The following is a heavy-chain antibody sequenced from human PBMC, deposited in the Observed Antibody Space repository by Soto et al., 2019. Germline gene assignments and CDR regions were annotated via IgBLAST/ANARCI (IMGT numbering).Heavy chain of an antibody. Sequence: SETLSLTCTVSGGSINSGGYYWSWIRQRPGKGLEWIGYIYYNGIAYYNPSLKSRITISVDTSKNQFSLKLSSMTAADTAVYYCARVVYGALASYYYYYMDVWGKGTTVTVSS. J-gene: IGHJ6*03. D-gene: IGHD1-1*01. V-gene: IGHV4-31*03. CDR1: GGSINSGGYY. CDR2: IYYNGIA. CDR3: ARVVYGALASYYYYYMDV.